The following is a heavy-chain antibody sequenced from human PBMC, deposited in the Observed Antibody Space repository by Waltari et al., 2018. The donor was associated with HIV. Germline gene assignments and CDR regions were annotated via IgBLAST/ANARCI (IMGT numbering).Heavy chain of an antibody. D-gene: IGHD4-17*01. Sequence: QVELQQGGAGLLKPSETLSLSCAVSGGSFSPYYWSWIRQPPGKGLEWMGEINNSGSINFKPSLKSRLNISVDASKKQSSLHLPSGTAADTALYYCATRGDYGDLPKYFDLWGRGTLVTVSS. CDR3: ATRGDYGDLPKYFDL. CDR2: INNSGSI. CDR1: GGSFSPYY. J-gene: IGHJ2*01. V-gene: IGHV4-34*02.